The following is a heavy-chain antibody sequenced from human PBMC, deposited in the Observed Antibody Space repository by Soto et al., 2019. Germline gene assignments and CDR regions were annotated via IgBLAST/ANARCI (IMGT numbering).Heavy chain of an antibody. CDR1: GFSLYNYA. D-gene: IGHD1-1*01. V-gene: IGHV3-48*01. J-gene: IGHJ2*01. CDR2: ISLSSANI. Sequence: EVQLVESGGGLVQPGGSLRLSCAASGFSLYNYAMDWVRQAPGQGLEWVSYISLSSANIHYADSVRGRFTVSRDNAKNSLYLQINSLRAEDTAVYYCVRYPSRENEWARYVDLWGRGTLVTVSS. CDR3: VRYPSRENEWARYVDL.